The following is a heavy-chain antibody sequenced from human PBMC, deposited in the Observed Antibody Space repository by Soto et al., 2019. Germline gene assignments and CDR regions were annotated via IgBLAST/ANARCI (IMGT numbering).Heavy chain of an antibody. Sequence: GGSLRLACAASGFTFSSYWMSCVRQAPGKGLEWVANIKQDGSEKYYVDSVKGRFTISRENAKNSLYMQMNSLRAEDTAVYYCASFLVGAAPPGYWGQGTLVTVSS. D-gene: IGHD3-3*01. CDR1: GFTFSSYW. CDR2: IKQDGSEK. J-gene: IGHJ4*02. CDR3: ASFLVGAAPPGY. V-gene: IGHV3-7*03.